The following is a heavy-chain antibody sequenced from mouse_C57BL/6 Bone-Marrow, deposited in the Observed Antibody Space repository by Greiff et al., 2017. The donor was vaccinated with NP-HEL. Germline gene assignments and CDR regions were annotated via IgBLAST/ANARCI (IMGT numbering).Heavy chain of an antibody. CDR1: GFSLTSYG. CDR3: AKNATYYSKVLAY. Sequence: QVQLKQSGPGLVAPSQSLSLTCTVSGFSLTSYGVSWVRQPPGKGLEWLGVIWGDGSTNYHSALISRLCISKDNSKRQVFLIRNSLQADDTATFYCAKNATYYSKVLAYWGQGTLVTVSA. V-gene: IGHV2-3*01. CDR2: IWGDGST. J-gene: IGHJ3*01. D-gene: IGHD2-5*01.